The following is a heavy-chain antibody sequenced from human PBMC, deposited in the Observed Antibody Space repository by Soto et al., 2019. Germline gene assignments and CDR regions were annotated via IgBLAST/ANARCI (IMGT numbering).Heavy chain of an antibody. Sequence: QVQLVQSGAEVKKPGSSVQVSCKASGVTFSSYAISWVRQAPGQGLEWMGGIIHIFGTTNYAQNFKGRVTITADESTSTAYMEIRSRRSEDTAGYYCAGSRSTYYYYYGIYVWGQGTTVSASS. CDR1: GVTFSSYA. V-gene: IGHV1-69*01. J-gene: IGHJ6*02. CDR2: IIHIFGTT. CDR3: AGSRSTYYYYYGIYV.